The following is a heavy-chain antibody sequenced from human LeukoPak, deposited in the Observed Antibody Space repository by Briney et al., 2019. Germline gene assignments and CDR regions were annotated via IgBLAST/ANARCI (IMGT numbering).Heavy chain of an antibody. D-gene: IGHD3-22*01. CDR3: ARGNRDSSGFYFYYGMDV. J-gene: IGHJ6*02. Sequence: GRSLRLSCAASGFTFDDYAMHWVRRAPGKGLEWVSGISWNSGSIGYADSVKGRFTISRDNAKNSLYLQMNSLRPEDTASYYCARGNRDSSGFYFYYGMDVWGQGTTVTVSS. CDR2: ISWNSGSI. CDR1: GFTFDDYA. V-gene: IGHV3-9*01.